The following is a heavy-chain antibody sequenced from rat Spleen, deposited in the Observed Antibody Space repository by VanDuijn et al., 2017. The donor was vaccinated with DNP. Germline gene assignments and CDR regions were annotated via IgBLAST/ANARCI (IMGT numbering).Heavy chain of an antibody. Sequence: EVQLVESGGGLVQPGRSMKLSCAASGFTFSNYYMAWVRQAPTKGLEWVATISYDGSSTYYRDSVKGRFTISRDNAKSTLYLQMDSLRSEDTATYYCARIDYSYWGQGVMVTVSS. D-gene: IGHD1-1*01. V-gene: IGHV5-29*01. CDR3: ARIDYSY. J-gene: IGHJ2*01. CDR2: ISYDGSST. CDR1: GFTFSNYY.